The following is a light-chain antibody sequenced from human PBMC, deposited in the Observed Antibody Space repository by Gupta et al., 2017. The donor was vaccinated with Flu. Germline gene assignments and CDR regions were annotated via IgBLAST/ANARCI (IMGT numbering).Light chain of an antibody. J-gene: IGKJ4*01. Sequence: DIQMTQSPSSLSASVGDRVPITCQARQDISNYLNWYQQKPGKAPKLLLYDASSLQTGVPSRFSGSGSGTDITFTISSLQPEDVATYNCQQYYDIPNTFGGGTKVEIK. V-gene: IGKV1-33*01. CDR3: QQYYDIPNT. CDR2: DAS. CDR1: QDISNY.